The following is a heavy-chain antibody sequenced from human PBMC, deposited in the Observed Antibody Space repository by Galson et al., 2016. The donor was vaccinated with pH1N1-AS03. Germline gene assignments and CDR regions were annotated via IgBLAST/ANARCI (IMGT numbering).Heavy chain of an antibody. CDR1: GYIFTGFY. CDR2: INPNNGVT. J-gene: IGHJ6*02. D-gene: IGHD4-11*01. V-gene: IGHV1-2*04. CDR3: ARDPRGPCSSATCATTSYFGSDV. Sequence: SVKVSCKASGYIFTGFYVHWVRQAPGQGLEWMGWINPNNGVTNYAQKFQAWVTMTGDTSISTAYMELYGLKSDDTAVYYCARDPRGPCSSATCATTSYFGSDVWGQGTTVIVSS.